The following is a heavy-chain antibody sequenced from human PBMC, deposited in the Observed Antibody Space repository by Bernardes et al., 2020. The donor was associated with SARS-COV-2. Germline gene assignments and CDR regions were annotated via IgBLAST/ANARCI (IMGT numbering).Heavy chain of an antibody. D-gene: IGHD3-22*01. CDR2: INWNGVST. V-gene: IGHV3-20*04. CDR1: GFTFDDYG. J-gene: IGHJ4*02. CDR3: ARDQGGDYYDSSGYSFDY. Sequence: SCASCGFTFDDYGMSWGRQGPGKGLEWVSGINWNGVSTGYADSVKGRFTISRDNSKNSLYLQMNSLRAEDTALYYCARDQGGDYYDSSGYSFDYWGQGTLVTVSS.